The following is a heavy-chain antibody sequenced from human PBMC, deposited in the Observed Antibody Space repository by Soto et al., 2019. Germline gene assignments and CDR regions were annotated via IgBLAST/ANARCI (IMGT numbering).Heavy chain of an antibody. D-gene: IGHD3-3*01. CDR2: IRSKVNNHAT. J-gene: IGHJ4*02. Sequence: PGGSLRLSCAAPGFTFSGSSMHWVRQASGKWLEWVGRIRSKVNNHATAYAASVKGRFTISRDDSKNTAYLQMNSLKTEDTAVYYCTRPTYDFWSGYYFDYWGQGXLVTVYS. V-gene: IGHV3-73*01. CDR3: TRPTYDFWSGYYFDY. CDR1: GFTFSGSS.